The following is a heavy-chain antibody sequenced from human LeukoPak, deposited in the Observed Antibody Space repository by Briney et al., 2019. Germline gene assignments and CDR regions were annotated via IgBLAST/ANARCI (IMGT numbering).Heavy chain of an antibody. V-gene: IGHV4-61*02. Sequence: PSQTLSLTCTVSGGSISSGSYYWSWIRQPAGKGLEWIGRIYTSGSTNYNPSLKSRVTISVDTSKNQFSLKLSSVTAADTAVYYCARTDSGGEKFGYWGQGTLVTVSS. CDR3: ARTDSGGEKFGY. D-gene: IGHD3-22*01. CDR1: GGSISSGSYY. CDR2: IYTSGST. J-gene: IGHJ4*02.